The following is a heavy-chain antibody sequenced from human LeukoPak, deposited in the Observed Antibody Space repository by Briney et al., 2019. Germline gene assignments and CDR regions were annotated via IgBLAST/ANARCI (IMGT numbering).Heavy chain of an antibody. CDR2: ISKDGSDK. CDR1: GFTFSDYA. J-gene: IGHJ4*02. Sequence: GGSLRLSCAASGFTFSDYAMHWVRQAPGKGLEWVAVISKDGSDKYYPGSVKGRFTISRDNSKNTLYLQMNSLRAEDTAVYYCAKNGGGYYYYFDYWGQGTLVTVSS. V-gene: IGHV3-30-3*02. CDR3: AKNGGGYYYYFDY. D-gene: IGHD3-22*01.